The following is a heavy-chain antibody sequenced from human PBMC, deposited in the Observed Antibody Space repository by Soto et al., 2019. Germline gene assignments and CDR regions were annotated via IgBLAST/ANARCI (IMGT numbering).Heavy chain of an antibody. Sequence: QVQLQESGPGLVKPSQTLSLTCTVSGGSISSGNYYWSWIRQPPGKGLEWIGFISYSGTTHYSASLMSRVSISGDTSKHQFSLDLSSVTAADTAVYYCATMGTPVTGLYYFDYWGQGTLVTVSS. CDR2: ISYSGTT. V-gene: IGHV4-30-4*01. D-gene: IGHD4-17*01. CDR3: ATMGTPVTGLYYFDY. J-gene: IGHJ4*02. CDR1: GGSISSGNYY.